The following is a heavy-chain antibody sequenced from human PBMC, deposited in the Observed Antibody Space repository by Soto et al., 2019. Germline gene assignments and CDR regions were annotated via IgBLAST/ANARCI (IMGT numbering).Heavy chain of an antibody. Sequence: PGGSVRLSCAASGFTFSSYWMHWVRQAPGKGLVWVSRINSDGSSTSYADSVKGRFTISRDNAMNTLYLQMNSLRAEDTAVYYCARDQDYDFWSGYYWARADYYGMDVWGQGTTVTVSS. CDR3: ARDQDYDFWSGYYWARADYYGMDV. J-gene: IGHJ6*02. CDR2: INSDGSST. V-gene: IGHV3-74*01. CDR1: GFTFSSYW. D-gene: IGHD3-3*01.